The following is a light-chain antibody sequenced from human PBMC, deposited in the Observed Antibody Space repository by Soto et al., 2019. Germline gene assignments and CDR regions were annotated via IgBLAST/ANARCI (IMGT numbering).Light chain of an antibody. CDR1: QSVSSY. CDR3: QHRSNWSWR. Sequence: TLSFSPGERATLSCRASQSVSSYLAWYQQKPGQAPRLLIYDVSKRATGIPARFSGSGSGTDFTLTISSLEPEDFAVYYCQHRSNWSWRFGQGTKVDIK. CDR2: DVS. J-gene: IGKJ1*01. V-gene: IGKV3-11*01.